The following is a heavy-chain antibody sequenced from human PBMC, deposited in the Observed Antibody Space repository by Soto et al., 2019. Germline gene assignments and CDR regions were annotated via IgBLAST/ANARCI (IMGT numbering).Heavy chain of an antibody. Sequence: EVHLLESGGGLVQPGGSLRLSCAASGFTFSSYAMSWVRRAPGKGLEWVSAVGGSDPNSYYADSVKGRFTISRDISKNTRYLQMNSLRDEDTALYYGAKGSVLSPWHGDRWGGGTLVTVSP. CDR1: GFTFSSYA. J-gene: IGHJ2*01. CDR2: VGGSDPNS. V-gene: IGHV3-23*01. CDR3: AKGSVLSPWHGDR. D-gene: IGHD3-16*01.